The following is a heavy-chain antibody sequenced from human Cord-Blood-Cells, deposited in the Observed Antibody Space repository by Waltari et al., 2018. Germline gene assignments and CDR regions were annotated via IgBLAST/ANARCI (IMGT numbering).Heavy chain of an antibody. CDR1: GFTFSSCA. V-gene: IGHV3-30*04. CDR3: ARCWDY. J-gene: IGHJ4*02. Sequence: QVQLVESGGGVVQPGRSLSLSCAASGFTFSSCAMHWVRQAPGKGLEWVAVISYDGSNKYYADSVKGRFTISRDNSKNTLYLQMNSLRAEDTAVYYCARCWDYWGQGTLVTVSS. CDR2: ISYDGSNK.